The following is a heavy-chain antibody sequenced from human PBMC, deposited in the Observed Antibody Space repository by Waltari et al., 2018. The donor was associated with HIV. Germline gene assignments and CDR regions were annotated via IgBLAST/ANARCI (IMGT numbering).Heavy chain of an antibody. J-gene: IGHJ5*02. V-gene: IGHV3-33*01. Sequence: QVQVVESGGSLVQPGWSRRLSCAASGFSLSSYGMPWGRQAPGKGLEGVALIWYDGSKKYYGDSVKGRFTIFSDKSKNTVFLQMTRLRVEDTATHYCARGEGGYTYGYNWLDLWGQGTVVTVSS. CDR3: ARGEGGYTYGYNWLDL. CDR1: GFSLSSYG. CDR2: IWYDGSKK. D-gene: IGHD1-26*01.